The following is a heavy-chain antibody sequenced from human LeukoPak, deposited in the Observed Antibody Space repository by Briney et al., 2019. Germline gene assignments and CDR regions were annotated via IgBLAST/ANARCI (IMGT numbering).Heavy chain of an antibody. D-gene: IGHD6-19*01. CDR2: IWYDGSNK. CDR3: ARTGYSSGWYGEVAEYFQH. Sequence: GGFLRLSCAASGFTFSSYGMHWVRQAPGKGLEWVAVIWYDGSNKYYADSVKGRFTISRDNSKNTLYLQMNSLRAEDTAVYYCARTGYSSGWYGEVAEYFQHWGQGTLVTVSS. V-gene: IGHV3-33*01. J-gene: IGHJ1*01. CDR1: GFTFSSYG.